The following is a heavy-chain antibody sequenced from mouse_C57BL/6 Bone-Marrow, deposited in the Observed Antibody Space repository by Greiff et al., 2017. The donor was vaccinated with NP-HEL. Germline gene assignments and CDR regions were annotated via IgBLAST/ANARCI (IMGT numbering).Heavy chain of an antibody. CDR1: GYSITSGYY. J-gene: IGHJ3*01. D-gene: IGHD1-1*01. CDR2: ISYDGSN. V-gene: IGHV3-6*01. Sequence: EVQLQQSGPGLVKPSQSLSLTCSVTGYSITSGYYWNWIRQFPGNKLEWMGYISYDGSNNYNPSLKNRISITRDTSKNQFFLKLNSVTTEDTATYYCAREEDYYGSSYPFAYWGQGTLVTVSA. CDR3: AREEDYYGSSYPFAY.